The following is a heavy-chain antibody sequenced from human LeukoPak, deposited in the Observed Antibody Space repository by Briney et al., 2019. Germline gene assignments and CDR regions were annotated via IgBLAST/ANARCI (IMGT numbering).Heavy chain of an antibody. V-gene: IGHV4-59*01. CDR2: IYYSGST. J-gene: IGHJ1*01. CDR3: ARGSWSSGWFDH. Sequence: PSETLSLTCTVSGGSISRYNWSWIRQPPGKGLEWIGYIYYSGSTNYNPSLKSRVTISVDTSKNQFTLQLSSVTAADTAVYYSARGSWSSGWFDHWGQGTLVTVSS. D-gene: IGHD6-19*01. CDR1: GGSISRYN.